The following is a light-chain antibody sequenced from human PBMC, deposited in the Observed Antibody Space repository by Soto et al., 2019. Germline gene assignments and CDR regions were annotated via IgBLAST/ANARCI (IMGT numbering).Light chain of an antibody. V-gene: IGKV3-20*01. CDR1: QTVSNNY. Sequence: EIVLTPSQGTLSVSPWYIANLSFSASQTVSNNYLAWCQQKPGQAPRVIMYGASRRATGIPDRFSGGGSGTDFTLTISRLEPEDFAVYFCQKYAGPPTNFGQGTRLEI. CDR3: QKYAGPPTN. CDR2: GAS. J-gene: IGKJ5*01.